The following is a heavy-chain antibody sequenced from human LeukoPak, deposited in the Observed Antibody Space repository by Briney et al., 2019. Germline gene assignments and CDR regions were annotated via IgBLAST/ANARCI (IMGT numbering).Heavy chain of an antibody. CDR1: GFTFSSYW. V-gene: IGHV3-74*01. CDR2: IKSDGSST. CDR3: ARDLDYGGYSNFDY. J-gene: IGHJ4*02. Sequence: GGSLTLSCAASGFTFSSYWMHWLRQAPGKALVWVSRIKSDGSSTSYADSVKGRFTISRDNAKNTLYLQMNSLRAEDTAVYYCARDLDYGGYSNFDYWGQGTLVTVSS. D-gene: IGHD4-23*01.